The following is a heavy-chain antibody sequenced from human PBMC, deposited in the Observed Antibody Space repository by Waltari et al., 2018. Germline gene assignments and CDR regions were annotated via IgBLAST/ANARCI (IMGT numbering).Heavy chain of an antibody. CDR3: ARLNCSGGSCYIDY. D-gene: IGHD2-15*01. V-gene: IGHV4-38-2*01. CDR2: IYHSGSR. J-gene: IGHJ4*02. CDR1: GYSISSGYY. Sequence: QVQLQESGPGLVKPSETLSLTCAVSGYSISSGYYWGWIRQPPGKGLEWIGSIYHSGSRHDNPSRMSRVTISVDTPKNQFSLKLSSVTAADTAVYYCARLNCSGGSCYIDYWGQGTLVTVSS.